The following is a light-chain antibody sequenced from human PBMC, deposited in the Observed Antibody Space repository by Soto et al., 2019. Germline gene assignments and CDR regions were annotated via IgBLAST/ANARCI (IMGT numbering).Light chain of an antibody. J-gene: IGLJ2*01. CDR3: QSYDSSRSVI. CDR2: GNN. CDR1: SSNIGARYD. Sequence: QPVLTQPPSVSGAPGQRVAISCTGSSSNIGARYDVHWYQQLPGTAPKLLIYGNNNRPSGVPDRFSGSKSGTSASLAITGLQAEDEADYYCQSYDSSRSVIFGGGTKLTVL. V-gene: IGLV1-40*01.